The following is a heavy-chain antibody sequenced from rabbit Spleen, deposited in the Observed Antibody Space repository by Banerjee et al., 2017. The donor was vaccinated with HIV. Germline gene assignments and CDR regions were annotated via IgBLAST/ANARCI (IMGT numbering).Heavy chain of an antibody. D-gene: IGHD7-1*01. V-gene: IGHV1S40*01. CDR2: IAAGSGGTT. J-gene: IGHJ4*01. CDR3: ARFYAGYGDFGYAAM. CDR1: GFSFISGYY. Sequence: QSLEESGGDLVKPGTSLTLTCTASGFSFISGYYMCWVRQAPGKGLEWIACIAAGSGGTTYYANWAKGRFTISKTSSTTVTLQMTSLTAADTATYFCARFYAGYGDFGYAAMWGPGTLVTVS.